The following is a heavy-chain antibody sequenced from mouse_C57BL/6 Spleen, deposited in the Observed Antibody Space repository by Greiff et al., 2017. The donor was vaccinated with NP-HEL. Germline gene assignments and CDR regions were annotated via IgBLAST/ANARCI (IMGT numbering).Heavy chain of an antibody. CDR3: ARGDYYGSSYGY. CDR2: INYDGSST. CDR1: GFTFSDYY. D-gene: IGHD1-1*01. Sequence: EVKLVESEGGLVQPGSSMKLSCTASGFTFSDYYMAWVRQVPEKGLEWVANINYDGSSTYYLDSLKSRFIISRDNAKNILYLQMSSLKSEDTATYYCARGDYYGSSYGYWGQGTTLTVSS. V-gene: IGHV5-16*01. J-gene: IGHJ2*01.